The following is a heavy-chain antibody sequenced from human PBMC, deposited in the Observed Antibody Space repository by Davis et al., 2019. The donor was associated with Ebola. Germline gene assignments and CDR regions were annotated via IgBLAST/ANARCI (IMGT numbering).Heavy chain of an antibody. V-gene: IGHV3-23*03. D-gene: IGHD1-26*01. CDR1: GFIFSTYV. J-gene: IGHJ3*02. CDR2: LYTDGRT. CDR3: AKDTSNIWFDI. Sequence: GGSLRLSCSASGFIFSTYVMSWVRQAPGKGLEWVSVLYTDGRTYHSDSVKGRFTISRDNAKNTLYLQMNGLRVEDTAIYYCAKDTSNIWFDIWGQGTMVTVSS.